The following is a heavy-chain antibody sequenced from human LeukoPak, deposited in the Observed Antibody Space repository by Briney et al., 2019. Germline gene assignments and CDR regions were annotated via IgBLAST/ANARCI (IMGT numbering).Heavy chain of an antibody. CDR1: GFTFRSWE. D-gene: IGHD4-17*01. CDR2: ISSSGSTI. J-gene: IGHJ4*01. V-gene: IGHV3-48*03. Sequence: GGSLRLSCAASGFTFRSWEMNWVRQAPGKGLEWVSYISSSGSTISYADSVKGRFTISRDNAKNSLYLQMNSLRAEDTAVYYCAREQTYGHYFYDWGDGGLVAVSS. CDR3: AREQTYGHYFYD.